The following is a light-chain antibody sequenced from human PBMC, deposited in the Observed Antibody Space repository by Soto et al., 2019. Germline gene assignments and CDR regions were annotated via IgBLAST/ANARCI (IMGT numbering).Light chain of an antibody. CDR3: QQYNNWPWT. CDR2: SAS. J-gene: IGKJ1*01. V-gene: IGKV3-15*01. Sequence: IVMTQSPATLSVSPGGRATLSCRASQSISDTLAWYQQKPGQAPRLLIYSASRRATGFPARFSGSGSGTDFTLTISSLQSEDFAVYYCQQYNNWPWTFGQGTKVDIK. CDR1: QSISDT.